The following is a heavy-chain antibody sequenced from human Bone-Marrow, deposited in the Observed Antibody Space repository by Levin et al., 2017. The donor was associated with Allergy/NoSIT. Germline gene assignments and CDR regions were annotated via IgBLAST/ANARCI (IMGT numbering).Heavy chain of an antibody. CDR3: AKEREAGATYFGY. V-gene: IGHV3-30*18. CDR2: ISYDGNKE. CDR1: GFTFRGYG. J-gene: IGHJ4*02. D-gene: IGHD1-26*01. Sequence: GGSLRLSCAASGFTFRGYGMHWVRQAPGKGLEWVAVISYDGNKEYYADSVKGRFIISRDNSRNTLYLQMNSLRAEDTAVYYCAKEREAGATYFGYWGQGTLVTVSS.